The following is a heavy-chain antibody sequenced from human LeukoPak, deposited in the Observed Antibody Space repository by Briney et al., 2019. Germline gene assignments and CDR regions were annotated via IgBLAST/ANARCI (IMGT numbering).Heavy chain of an antibody. Sequence: ASVKVSCKASGGTFSSYAISWVRQAPGQGLEWMGGIIPIFGTANYAQKFQGRVTITADESTSTAYVELSSLRSEDTAVYYCAREKLGHSSWYAGVYFDYWGQGTLVTVSS. CDR1: GGTFSSYA. D-gene: IGHD6-13*01. CDR2: IIPIFGTA. V-gene: IGHV1-69*13. J-gene: IGHJ4*02. CDR3: AREKLGHSSWYAGVYFDY.